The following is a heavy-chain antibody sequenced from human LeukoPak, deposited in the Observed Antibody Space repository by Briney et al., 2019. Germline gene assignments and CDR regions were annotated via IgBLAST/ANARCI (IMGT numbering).Heavy chain of an antibody. D-gene: IGHD6-19*01. V-gene: IGHV4-59*01. CDR1: GGSISSYY. Sequence: PSQTLSLTCAVSGGSISSYYWSWIRQPPGKGLEWIGYIYYSGSTNYNPSLKSRVTISVDTSKNQFSLKLSSVTAADTAVYYCASYSSGWSPYFDYWGQGTLVTVSS. CDR2: IYYSGST. CDR3: ASYSSGWSPYFDY. J-gene: IGHJ4*02.